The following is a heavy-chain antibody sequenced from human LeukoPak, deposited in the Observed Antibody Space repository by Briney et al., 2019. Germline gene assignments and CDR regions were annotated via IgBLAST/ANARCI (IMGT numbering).Heavy chain of an antibody. CDR2: FDPEDGET. J-gene: IGHJ4*02. CDR3: ATVPYDCSGYTFDY. CDR1: GYTLTELS. Sequence: ASVKVSCKVSGYTLTELSMHWVRQAPGKGLEWMGGFDPEDGETIYAQKFQGRVTMTEDTSTDTAYMELSSLRSEDTAVYYCATVPYDCSGYTFDYWGQGTLVTVSS. V-gene: IGHV1-24*01. D-gene: IGHD3-22*01.